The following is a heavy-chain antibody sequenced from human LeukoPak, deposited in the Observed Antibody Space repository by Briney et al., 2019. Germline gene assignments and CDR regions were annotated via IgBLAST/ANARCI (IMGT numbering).Heavy chain of an antibody. CDR3: ARYRRWLQSPDPPDDY. Sequence: GEPLKTSCKGSGYMFTAGWIAWVRQMPGKGLEWMGIFLLADSDTRYSPSFQGQVTISADKSINTAYLQWSSLKASDTAIYYCARYRRWLQSPDPPDDYWGQGTLVTASS. D-gene: IGHD5-24*01. CDR1: GYMFTAGW. J-gene: IGHJ4*02. CDR2: FLLADSDT. V-gene: IGHV5-51*01.